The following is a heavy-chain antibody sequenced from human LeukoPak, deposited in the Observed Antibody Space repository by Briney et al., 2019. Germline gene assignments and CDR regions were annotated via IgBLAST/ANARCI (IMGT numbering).Heavy chain of an antibody. D-gene: IGHD5-18*01. CDR3: ATARGYSYAGEFHLES. V-gene: IGHV3-23*01. Sequence: GGSLRLSCAASGFIFSNYAMTWVRQAPGKGLEWVSAIRGSGDNTYYAASVKGRFTISRDNSKSTLYLQMNSLGAEDAAVYYCATARGYSYAGEFHLESWGQGTPVTVSS. CDR2: IRGSGDNT. J-gene: IGHJ4*02. CDR1: GFIFSNYA.